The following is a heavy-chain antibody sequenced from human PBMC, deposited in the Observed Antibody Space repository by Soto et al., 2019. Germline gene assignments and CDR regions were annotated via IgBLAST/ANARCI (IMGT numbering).Heavy chain of an antibody. V-gene: IGHV3-23*01. CDR1: GFPFSSYD. J-gene: IGHJ4*02. Sequence: EVQVLESGGELVQPGGSLRLSCAASGFPFSSYDMSWVRQAPGKGLDWVSVIRGSDGSTYYANSVKGRFTISRDNSKNTLFLQMNSLRAEDTAIYYCTKGGHLDYWGPRTLVTVSS. CDR2: IRGSDGST. D-gene: IGHD3-10*01. CDR3: TKGGHLDY.